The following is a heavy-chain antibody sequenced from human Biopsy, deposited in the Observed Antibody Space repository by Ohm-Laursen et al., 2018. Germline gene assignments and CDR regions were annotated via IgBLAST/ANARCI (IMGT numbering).Heavy chain of an antibody. J-gene: IGHJ4*02. CDR2: IWYDGGNK. V-gene: IGHV3-33*03. CDR3: ATAAYAPPYFDL. CDR1: GFTFSNYG. Sequence: SLRLSCAASGFTFSNYGMQWVRQAPGKGLEWVADIWYDGGNKYYADSVKGRFTISRDNSKNSVYLVMNSLRAEDTAVYFCATAAYAPPYFDLWGRGTVVTVSS. D-gene: IGHD4-17*01.